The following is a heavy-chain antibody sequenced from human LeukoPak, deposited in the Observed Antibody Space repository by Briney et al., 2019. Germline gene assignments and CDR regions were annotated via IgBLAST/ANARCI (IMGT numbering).Heavy chain of an antibody. V-gene: IGHV3-23*01. Sequence: TGGSLRLSCAASGFTFSTYAMSWVRQAPGKGLEWVSAISGSGGSTYYADSVKGRFTISRDNSKNTLYLQMNSLRAEDTAVYYFARGGSYYDSSGYYRAAEIDYWGQGTLVTVSS. J-gene: IGHJ4*02. CDR3: ARGGSYYDSSGYYRAAEIDY. CDR2: ISGSGGST. D-gene: IGHD3-22*01. CDR1: GFTFSTYA.